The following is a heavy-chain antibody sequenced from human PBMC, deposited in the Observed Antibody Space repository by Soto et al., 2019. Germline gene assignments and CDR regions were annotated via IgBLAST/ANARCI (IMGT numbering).Heavy chain of an antibody. Sequence: EVQLVESGGGLVQPGGSLKLSCAASGFTFSGSAMHWVRQASGKGLEWVGRIRSKANNYATAYAASVKGRFTISRDDSQSSANRQMNGLTTEDRGVDYCVIDSSGYYYTDGMAVWGQGTTVTVSS. CDR2: IRSKANNYAT. CDR1: GFTFSGSA. V-gene: IGHV3-73*02. CDR3: VIDSSGYYYTDGMAV. D-gene: IGHD3-22*01. J-gene: IGHJ6*02.